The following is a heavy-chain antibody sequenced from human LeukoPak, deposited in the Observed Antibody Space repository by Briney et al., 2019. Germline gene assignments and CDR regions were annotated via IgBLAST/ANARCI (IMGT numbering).Heavy chain of an antibody. CDR2: IYYSGST. CDR3: ARDLGSSWYRFFDY. J-gene: IGHJ4*02. V-gene: IGHV4-39*07. CDR1: GGSISSSSYY. D-gene: IGHD6-13*01. Sequence: KPSETLSLTCTVSGGSISSSSYYWGWIRQPPGKGLEWIGSIYYSGSTYYNPSLKSRVTISVDTSKNQFSLKLSSVTAADTAVYYCARDLGSSWYRFFDYWGRGTLVTVSS.